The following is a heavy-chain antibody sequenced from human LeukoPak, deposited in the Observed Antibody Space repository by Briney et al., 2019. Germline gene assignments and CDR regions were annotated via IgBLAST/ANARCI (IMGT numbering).Heavy chain of an antibody. V-gene: IGHV3-74*01. D-gene: IGHD3-10*01. CDR3: ARGEELWFGFLPSTGNMDV. CDR1: GFTFSSYW. J-gene: IGHJ6*03. Sequence: PGGSLRLSCAASGFTFSSYWMHWVRQAPGKGLVWVSRINSDGSSTSYADSVKGRFTISRDNAKNTLYLQMNSLRAEDTAVYYCARGEELWFGFLPSTGNMDVWGKGTTVTVSS. CDR2: INSDGSST.